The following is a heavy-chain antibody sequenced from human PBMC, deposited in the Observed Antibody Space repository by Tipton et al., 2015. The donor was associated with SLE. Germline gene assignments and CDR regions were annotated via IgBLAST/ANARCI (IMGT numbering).Heavy chain of an antibody. CDR1: DYSISYGYY. V-gene: IGHV4-38-2*02. J-gene: IGHJ5*02. CDR3: ARDSITMVQGDTVSLSWLDP. CDR2: IYHSGKT. D-gene: IGHD3-10*01. Sequence: LRLSCVVSDYSISYGYYWGWIRQPPGKGLEWIGSIYHSGKTYYNPSLKSRVTISVDTSKNQFSLKVTSVTAADTAVYYCARDSITMVQGDTVSLSWLDPWGQGTLVTVSS.